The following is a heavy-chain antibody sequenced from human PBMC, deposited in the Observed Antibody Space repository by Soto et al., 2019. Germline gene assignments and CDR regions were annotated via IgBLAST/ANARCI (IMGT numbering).Heavy chain of an antibody. D-gene: IGHD1-1*01. CDR2: ISAHNGNT. V-gene: IGHV1-18*01. CDR3: ARGRYGDY. Sequence: QVHLVQSGAEVKKPGASVKVSCKGSGYAFTTYGITWVRQAPGQGLEWMGWISAHNGNTNYAQKLQGRVTVTRDTSTSTAYMELRSRRYDDPAGYYCARGRYGDYWGQGALVTVSS. CDR1: GYAFTTYG. J-gene: IGHJ4*02.